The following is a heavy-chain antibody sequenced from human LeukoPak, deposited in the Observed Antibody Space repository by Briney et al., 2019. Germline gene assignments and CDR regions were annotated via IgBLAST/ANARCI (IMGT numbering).Heavy chain of an antibody. CDR2: MNPNSGNT. CDR3: ARVDNWNYNFFGY. D-gene: IGHD1-7*01. V-gene: IGHV1-8*02. J-gene: IGHJ4*02. Sequence: ASVKVSCKASGGTFSSYAISWVRQAPGQGLEWMGWMNPNSGNTAYSQRFQGRVTMTRNPAISTAYMELSSLTSEDTAIYYCARVDNWNYNFFGYWAQGTLVTVSS. CDR1: GGTFSSYA.